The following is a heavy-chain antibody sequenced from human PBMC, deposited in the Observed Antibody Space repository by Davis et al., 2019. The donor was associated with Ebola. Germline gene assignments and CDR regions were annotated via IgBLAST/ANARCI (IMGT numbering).Heavy chain of an antibody. CDR1: GYRFSIYW. CDR3: ARRTTGYWYFDL. V-gene: IGHV5-51*01. CDR2: IYPGDSDT. D-gene: IGHD4-17*01. Sequence: GESLKISCKGSGYRFSIYWIGWVRQMPGKGLEWMGIIYPGDSDTRYSPSLQGQVTISADKSISTAYLQWSSLEASDTAVYYCARRTTGYWYFDLWGRGTLVTVSS. J-gene: IGHJ2*01.